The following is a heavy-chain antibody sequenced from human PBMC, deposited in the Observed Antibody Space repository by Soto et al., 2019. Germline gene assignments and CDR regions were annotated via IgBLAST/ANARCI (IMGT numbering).Heavy chain of an antibody. V-gene: IGHV4-34*01. Sequence: SETLSLTCAVYGGSFSGYYWSWIRQPPGKGLEWIGEINHSGSTNYNPSLKSRVTISVDTSKNQFSLKLSYVTAADTAVYYCARVNYYGSGTYPTLYGMDVWRHGTTVTVS. CDR3: ARVNYYGSGTYPTLYGMDV. CDR2: INHSGST. CDR1: GGSFSGYY. D-gene: IGHD3-10*01. J-gene: IGHJ6*02.